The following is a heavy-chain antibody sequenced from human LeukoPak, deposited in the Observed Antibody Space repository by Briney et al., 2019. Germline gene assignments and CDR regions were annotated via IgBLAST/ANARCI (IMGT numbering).Heavy chain of an antibody. CDR3: ARSAYDILTGQDYYYYGMDV. D-gene: IGHD3-9*01. V-gene: IGHV1-69*13. Sequence: SVKVSCKASGGTFSSYAISWVRQAPGQGLEWMGGIIPIFGTANYAQKFQGRVTITADESTSTAYMELSSLRSEDTAVYYCARSAYDILTGQDYYYYGMDVWGQGTTVTVSS. CDR2: IIPIFGTA. J-gene: IGHJ6*02. CDR1: GGTFSSYA.